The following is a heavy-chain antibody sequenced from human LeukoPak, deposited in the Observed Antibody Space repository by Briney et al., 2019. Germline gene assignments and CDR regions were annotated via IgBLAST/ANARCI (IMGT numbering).Heavy chain of an antibody. D-gene: IGHD6-19*01. V-gene: IGHV3-53*01. CDR3: ARAPEWLDNDYYFDY. CDR1: GFTVSNSY. Sequence: GGSLRLSCVVSGFTVSNSYMSWVRQAPGRGLEWVSVIYAGGRTNSADAVKGRFTGSRDTSKNTLYLQMSSLRAEDTAVYYCARAPEWLDNDYYFDYWGQGTLVTVSS. CDR2: IYAGGRT. J-gene: IGHJ4*02.